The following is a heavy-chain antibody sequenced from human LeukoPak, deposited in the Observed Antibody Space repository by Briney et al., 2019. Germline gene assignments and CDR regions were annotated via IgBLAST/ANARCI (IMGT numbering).Heavy chain of an antibody. V-gene: IGHV3-23*01. D-gene: IGHD1-26*01. CDR1: GFILSSYA. Sequence: PGGSLRLSCAASGFILSSYAMSWVRQAPGKGLEWVSAISTSGGSTYYADSVKGRFTISRDNSKNTPYLQMNSLRAEDTAVYYCAKRGWDLVVYWGQGTLVTVSS. J-gene: IGHJ4*02. CDR3: AKRGWDLVVY. CDR2: ISTSGGST.